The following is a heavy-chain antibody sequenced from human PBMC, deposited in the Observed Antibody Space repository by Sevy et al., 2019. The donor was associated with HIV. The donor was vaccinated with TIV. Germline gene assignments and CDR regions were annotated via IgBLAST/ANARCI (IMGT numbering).Heavy chain of an antibody. CDR1: GYSFTSYW. V-gene: IGHV5-51*01. D-gene: IGHD3-22*01. J-gene: IGHJ4*02. CDR3: ARRRWRGIYYDSSDTDFDY. Sequence: GESLKISCKGSGYSFTSYWIGWVRQMPGKGLEWMGIICPGHSDTRYSPSFQGQVTISADKSISTAYLQWSSLKASDTAMYYCARRRWRGIYYDSSDTDFDYWGQGTLVTVSS. CDR2: ICPGHSDT.